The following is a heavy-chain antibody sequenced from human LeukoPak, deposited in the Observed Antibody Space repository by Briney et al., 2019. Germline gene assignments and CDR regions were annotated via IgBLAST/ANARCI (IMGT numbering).Heavy chain of an antibody. CDR2: VSWNSGSI. D-gene: IGHD3-10*01. Sequence: GRSLRLSCAASGFTFDDYAMHWVRQAPGKGLEWVSGVSWNSGSIGYADSVKGRFTISRDNAKNSLYLQMNSLRAEDMALYYCAKDIGGSGSDGAFDIWGQGTMVTVSS. J-gene: IGHJ3*02. V-gene: IGHV3-9*03. CDR1: GFTFDDYA. CDR3: AKDIGGSGSDGAFDI.